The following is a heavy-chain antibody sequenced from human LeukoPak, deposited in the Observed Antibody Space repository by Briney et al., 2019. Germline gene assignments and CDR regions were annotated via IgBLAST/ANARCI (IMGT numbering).Heavy chain of an antibody. CDR1: GFTFSSYG. Sequence: GGSLRLSCAASGFTFSSYGMHWVRQAPGKGLEWVAVIWYDGSNKYYADSVKGRFTISRDNSKNTLYLQMNSLRAEDTAVYYCAKCFPAQWELLNWGQGTLVTVSS. CDR2: IWYDGSNK. CDR3: AKCFPAQWELLN. D-gene: IGHD1-26*01. J-gene: IGHJ4*02. V-gene: IGHV3-33*06.